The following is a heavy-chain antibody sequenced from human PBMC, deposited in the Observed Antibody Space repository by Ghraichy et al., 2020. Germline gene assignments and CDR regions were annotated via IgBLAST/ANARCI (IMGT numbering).Heavy chain of an antibody. Sequence: GGSLRLSCAASGFAFSSYAMRWVRQAPGKGLEWVSIIGGSGDSTFYADSVKGRVTISRDTSKNTLYLQMNRLRAEDTALYYCARCHWLVSGASWYFYFWGRGNLLTGSS. CDR2: IGGSGDST. D-gene: IGHD6-19*01. V-gene: IGHV3-23*01. J-gene: IGHJ2*01. CDR3: ARCHWLVSGASWYFYF. CDR1: GFAFSSYA.